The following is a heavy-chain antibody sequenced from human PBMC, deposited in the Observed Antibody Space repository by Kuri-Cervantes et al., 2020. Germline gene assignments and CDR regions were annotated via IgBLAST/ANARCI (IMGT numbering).Heavy chain of an antibody. D-gene: IGHD5-12*01. CDR2: IIPIFGAA. CDR3: ARGGVDVVARGYYYYMDV. V-gene: IGHV1-69*05. CDR1: GGTFSSYA. J-gene: IGHJ6*03. Sequence: SVKVSCKASGGTFSSYAISWVRQAPGQGLEWMGGIIPIFGAANYAQKSQGRVTITTDESTTTAYMELSSLRSEDTAVYYCARGGVDVVARGYYYYMDVWGKGTTVTVSS.